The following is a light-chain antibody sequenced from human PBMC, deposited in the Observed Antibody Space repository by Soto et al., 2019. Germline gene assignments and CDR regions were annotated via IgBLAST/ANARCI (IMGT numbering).Light chain of an antibody. V-gene: IGKV1-5*03. CDR1: QSISSW. CDR2: KAS. Sequence: DIQMTQSPSTLSASVGDRVTITCRASQSISSWLAWYQQKPGTAPSLLIYKASTLQGGDPSRFSGSGSGTEFTLTISSLQPDDSAIYYCLQYSDNWTFGQGTKVEIK. CDR3: LQYSDNWT. J-gene: IGKJ1*01.